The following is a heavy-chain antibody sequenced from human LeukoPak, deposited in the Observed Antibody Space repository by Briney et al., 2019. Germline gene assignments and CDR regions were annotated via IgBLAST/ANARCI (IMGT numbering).Heavy chain of an antibody. CDR1: GYTFTGYC. D-gene: IGHD3-10*01. CDR2: INPNSGGT. J-gene: IGHJ6*03. CDR3: ATAYGSGSYFYYYMDV. Sequence: ASVKVSCKASGYTFTGYCMHWVRQAPGQGLEWMGWINPNSGGTNYAQKFQGRVTMTRDTSISTAYMELSSLRSEDTAVYYCATAYGSGSYFYYYMDVWGKGTTVTISS. V-gene: IGHV1-2*02.